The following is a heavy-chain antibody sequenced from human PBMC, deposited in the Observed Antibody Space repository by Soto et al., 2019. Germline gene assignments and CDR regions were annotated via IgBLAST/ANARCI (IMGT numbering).Heavy chain of an antibody. V-gene: IGHV4-34*02. Sequence: QVQFQQWGAGLLKPSETLSLTCAVYGASFNDYYWSWIRLPPEKGLEWIGEIHHSGSIHYNPSLKSRVSISMDTSKGQFSLRLSSVTAADTAVYYCAGGRDYVWGTLGQGTLVTVSS. D-gene: IGHD3-16*01. CDR2: IHHSGSI. J-gene: IGHJ5*02. CDR3: AGGRDYVWGT. CDR1: GASFNDYY.